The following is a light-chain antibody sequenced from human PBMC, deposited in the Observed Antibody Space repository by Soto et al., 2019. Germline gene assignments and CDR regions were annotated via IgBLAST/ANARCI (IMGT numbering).Light chain of an antibody. CDR1: QSVSSY. J-gene: IGKJ3*01. V-gene: IGKV3-20*01. CDR2: DAS. CDR3: QQYGSSPRA. Sequence: EIVLTQSPATLSLSPWERATLSCRASQSVSSYLAWYQQKPGQAPRLLIYDASNRATGIPDRFSGSGSGTDFTLTISRLEPEDFAVYFCQQYGSSPRAFGPGTKVDIK.